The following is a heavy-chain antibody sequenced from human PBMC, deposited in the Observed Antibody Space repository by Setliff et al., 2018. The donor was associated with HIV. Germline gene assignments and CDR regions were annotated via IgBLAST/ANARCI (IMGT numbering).Heavy chain of an antibody. J-gene: IGHJ5*02. CDR3: ARGRTQWPNYNYFDP. Sequence: SETLFLTCTVSGGSISSHYWSWIRQPAGMRLEWIGHISTSGNTNYNPSLKSRVTISVDTSKSQFSLKLSSLTAADTAVYYCARGRTQWPNYNYFDPWGLGTLVTVSS. CDR1: GGSISSHY. D-gene: IGHD6-19*01. CDR2: ISTSGNT. V-gene: IGHV4-4*07.